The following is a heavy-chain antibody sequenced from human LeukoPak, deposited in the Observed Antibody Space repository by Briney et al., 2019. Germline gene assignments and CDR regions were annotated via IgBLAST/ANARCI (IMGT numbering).Heavy chain of an antibody. Sequence: PGGSLRLSCAASGFTFSSYEMNWVRQAPGKGLEWVSSISSSSSYIYYADSVKGRFTISRDNAKNSLSLQMNSLRAEDTAVYYCAKDHLEGDGYKAPTCGAFDIWGQGTMVTVSS. J-gene: IGHJ3*02. D-gene: IGHD5-24*01. V-gene: IGHV3-21*04. CDR2: ISSSSSYI. CDR1: GFTFSSYE. CDR3: AKDHLEGDGYKAPTCGAFDI.